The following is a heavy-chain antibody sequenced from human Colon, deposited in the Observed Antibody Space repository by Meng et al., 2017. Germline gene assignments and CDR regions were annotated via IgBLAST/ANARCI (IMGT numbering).Heavy chain of an antibody. CDR2: IYYSGRT. CDR1: GASVSSGPYY. CDR3: ATEATLYYFDY. D-gene: IGHD3-16*01. V-gene: IGHV4-31*03. J-gene: IGHJ4*01. Sequence: HVLLEVSGPVLVQPSQTRFLTCSASGASVSSGPYYWSWIRQHPGKGLEWIGYIYYSGRTYYNPSLKSRVIISVDSSKNQFSLNLTSVIIADTAVYYCATEATLYYFDYWKKRALVTVSS.